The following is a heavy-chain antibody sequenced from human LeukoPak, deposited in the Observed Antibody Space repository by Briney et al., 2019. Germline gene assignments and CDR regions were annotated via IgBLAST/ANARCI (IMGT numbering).Heavy chain of an antibody. CDR3: ARGPLTVTRGFDP. CDR2: IYTSGST. V-gene: IGHV4-59*10. Sequence: PSETLSLTCGVSGGSLSFYYWSWIRQSPGKGLEWIGRIYTSGSTNYNPSLKSRVTMSVDTSKNQFSLKLSSVTAADTAIYYCARGPLTVTRGFDPWGQGTLVTVSS. J-gene: IGHJ5*02. CDR1: GGSLSFYY. D-gene: IGHD4-17*01.